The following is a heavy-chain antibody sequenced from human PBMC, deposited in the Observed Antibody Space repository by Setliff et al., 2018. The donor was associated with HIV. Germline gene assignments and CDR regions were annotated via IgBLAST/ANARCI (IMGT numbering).Heavy chain of an antibody. V-gene: IGHV1-2*02. CDR3: ARSSPYSSSYGY. Sequence: GASVKVSCKASGYTFTDYYLHWVRQAPGQGLEWMGWINPNGGGTDYAQKFQGRVTMTRDTSISTAYMELSRLRSDDTAVYYCARSSPYSSSYGYWGQGTLVTVS. D-gene: IGHD6-6*01. CDR1: GYTFTDYY. J-gene: IGHJ4*02. CDR2: INPNGGGT.